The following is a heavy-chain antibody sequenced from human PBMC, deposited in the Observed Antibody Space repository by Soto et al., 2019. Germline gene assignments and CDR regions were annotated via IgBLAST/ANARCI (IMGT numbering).Heavy chain of an antibody. CDR3: ARDVVSSSWYDY. CDR2: INPNSGST. V-gene: IGHV1-46*01. Sequence: ASVKVSCKASRYTFTSYYMHWVRQDPGQGLEWMGIINPNSGSTSYAQKLQGRVTMTRDTSTSTAYMELRSLRSDDTAVYYCARDVVSSSWYDYWGQGTLVTVSS. D-gene: IGHD6-13*01. J-gene: IGHJ4*02. CDR1: RYTFTSYY.